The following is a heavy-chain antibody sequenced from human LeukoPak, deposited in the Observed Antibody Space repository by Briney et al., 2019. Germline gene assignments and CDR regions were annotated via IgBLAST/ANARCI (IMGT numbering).Heavy chain of an antibody. V-gene: IGHV4-34*01. D-gene: IGHD5-18*01. Sequence: PSETLSLTCAVYGGSCSGYYWSWIRQPPGKGLEWIGEINHSGSTNYNPSLKSRVTISVDTSKNQFSLKLSSVTAADTAVYYCARGGGYSYGYTFDYWGQGTLATVSS. CDR1: GGSCSGYY. CDR2: INHSGST. CDR3: ARGGGYSYGYTFDY. J-gene: IGHJ4*02.